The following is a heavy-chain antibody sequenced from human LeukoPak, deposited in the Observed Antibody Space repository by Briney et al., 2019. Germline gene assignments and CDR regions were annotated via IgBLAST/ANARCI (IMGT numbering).Heavy chain of an antibody. J-gene: IGHJ6*02. D-gene: IGHD3-10*01. V-gene: IGHV3-48*04. CDR1: GFTFSSYS. CDR2: ISSSSSTI. Sequence: GESLKISCAASGFTFSSYSMIWVRQAPGKGLEWVSYISSSSSTIYYADSVKGRFSISRDNAKNSLYLQIYSLRVEDTAGYYCARWYGGSGSWVLDVWGQGTTVTVSS. CDR3: ARWYGGSGSWVLDV.